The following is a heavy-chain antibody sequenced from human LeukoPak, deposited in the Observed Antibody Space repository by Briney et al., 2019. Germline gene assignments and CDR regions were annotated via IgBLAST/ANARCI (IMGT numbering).Heavy chain of an antibody. CDR2: ISSSSSYI. Sequence: GGSLRLSCAASGFTFSSYSMNWVRQAPGKGLEWVSSISSSSSYIYYADSVKGRFTISRDNAKNSLYLQMNSLRAEDTAVYYCASGYSCGRVDYWGQGTLVTVSS. V-gene: IGHV3-21*01. D-gene: IGHD5-18*01. CDR1: GFTFSSYS. J-gene: IGHJ4*02. CDR3: ASGYSCGRVDY.